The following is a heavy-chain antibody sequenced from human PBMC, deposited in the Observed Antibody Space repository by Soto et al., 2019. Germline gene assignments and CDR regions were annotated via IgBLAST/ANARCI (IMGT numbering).Heavy chain of an antibody. J-gene: IGHJ3*02. V-gene: IGHV3-7*01. CDR2: IKQDGSEK. D-gene: IGHD6-13*01. CDR1: GFTFSSYW. Sequence: EVQLVESGGGFVQPGGSLRLSCAASGFTFSSYWMNWVRQAPGKGLEWVANIKQDGSEKRYVDSVKGRFTISRDNAENSLYLQMNRLRAEETAVYFCARARQQLVREHALDIWGQGTMVTVSS. CDR3: ARARQQLVREHALDI.